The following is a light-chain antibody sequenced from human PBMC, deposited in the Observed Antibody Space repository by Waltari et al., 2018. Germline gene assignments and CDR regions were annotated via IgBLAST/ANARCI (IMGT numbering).Light chain of an antibody. CDR1: QSIGTY. J-gene: IGKJ1*01. V-gene: IGKV1-39*01. Sequence: DIQMTQSPSSLSASVGDRVTITCRASQSIGTYLNWYQHNTGRAPELLIYAASTLQGGVPSRFSGSGSETHFTLAISSLQREDFATYYCQQSYTTPRTFGQGTKVEIK. CDR2: AAS. CDR3: QQSYTTPRT.